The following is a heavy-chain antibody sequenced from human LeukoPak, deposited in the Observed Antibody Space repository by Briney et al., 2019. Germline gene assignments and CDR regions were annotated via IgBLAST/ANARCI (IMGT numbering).Heavy chain of an antibody. V-gene: IGHV4-59*01. CDR2: IYYSGST. CDR1: GGSISSYY. J-gene: IGHJ5*02. Sequence: SETLSLTCTVSGGSISSYYWSWIRQPPGKGLEWIGYIYYSGSTNYNPSLKSRVTISVDTSKNQFSLKLSSVTAADTAVYYCARAQGFYCSSTSCYTGAGWFDPWGQGTLVTVSS. D-gene: IGHD2-2*02. CDR3: ARAQGFYCSSTSCYTGAGWFDP.